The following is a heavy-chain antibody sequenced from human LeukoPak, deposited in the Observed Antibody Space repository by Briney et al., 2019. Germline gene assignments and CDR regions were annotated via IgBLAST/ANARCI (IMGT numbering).Heavy chain of an antibody. CDR2: IYYSGST. V-gene: IGHV4-59*01. CDR3: ATPAGYCSSTSCYSLGY. J-gene: IGHJ4*02. Sequence: PSETLSLTCTVSGGSISSYYWSWIRQPPGKGLEWIGYIYYSGSTNYNPSLKSRVTISVDTSKNQFSLKLSSVTAADTAVYYCATPAGYCSSTSCYSLGYWGQGTLVTVSS. D-gene: IGHD2-2*01. CDR1: GGSISSYY.